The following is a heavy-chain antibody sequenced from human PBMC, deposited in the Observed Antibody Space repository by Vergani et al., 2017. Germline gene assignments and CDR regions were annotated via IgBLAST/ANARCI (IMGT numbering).Heavy chain of an antibody. Sequence: QVQLVQSGAEVKKPGSSVKVSSKASGGTFSSYAISWVRQAPGQGLEWMGGIIPIFGTANYAQKFQGRVTITADESTSTAYMELSSLRSEDTAVYYCARAGRSGSYYYFDYWGQGTLVTVSS. CDR2: IIPIFGTA. D-gene: IGHD1-26*01. V-gene: IGHV1-69*01. CDR1: GGTFSSYA. J-gene: IGHJ4*02. CDR3: ARAGRSGSYYYFDY.